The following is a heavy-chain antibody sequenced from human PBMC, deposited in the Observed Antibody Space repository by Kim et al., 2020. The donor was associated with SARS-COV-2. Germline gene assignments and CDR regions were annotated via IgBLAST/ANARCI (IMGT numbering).Heavy chain of an antibody. D-gene: IGHD6-19*01. CDR3: ARVKIIAVAGTAYYFDY. V-gene: IGHV4-39*07. J-gene: IGHJ4*02. Sequence: LKSPVNISVDTSKNQFSLKLSSVTAADTAVYYCARVKIIAVAGTAYYFDYWGQGTLVTVSS.